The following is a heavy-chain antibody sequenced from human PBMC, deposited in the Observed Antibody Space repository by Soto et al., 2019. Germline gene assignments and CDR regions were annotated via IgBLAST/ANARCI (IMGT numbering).Heavy chain of an antibody. CDR3: AHIVLAGLGYYFDY. V-gene: IGHV2-5*02. CDR2: IYCDDNK. CDR1: GFSLSSTRMA. D-gene: IGHD6-19*01. Sequence: QITLKESGLTLVKHTPTLTMTCTFSGFSLSSTRMAVGWICQTPGKALEWLALIYCDDNKRYSPFLKSRLTITQDTSKKQVVLTMSNMDPVDTARYYCAHIVLAGLGYYFDYWGQGTLVTVSS. J-gene: IGHJ4*02.